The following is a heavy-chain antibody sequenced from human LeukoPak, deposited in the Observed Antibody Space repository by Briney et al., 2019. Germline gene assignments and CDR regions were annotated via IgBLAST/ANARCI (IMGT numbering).Heavy chain of an antibody. CDR2: ISYDGNNK. Sequence: GGSLRLSCAASGFTFSSFGMHWVRQAPGKGLEGVALISYDGNNKYYPDSVKGRFTISRDNSKNTLYLQMNSLRADDTALYYCAKDLASGSFHLNAFDSWGQGTLVTVSS. CDR1: GFTFSSFG. CDR3: AKDLASGSFHLNAFDS. D-gene: IGHD3-10*01. J-gene: IGHJ4*02. V-gene: IGHV3-30*18.